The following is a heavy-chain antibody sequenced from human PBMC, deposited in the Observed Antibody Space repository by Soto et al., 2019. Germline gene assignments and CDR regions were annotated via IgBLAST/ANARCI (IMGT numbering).Heavy chain of an antibody. D-gene: IGHD6-13*01. J-gene: IGHJ6*04. CDR2: IYYSGST. CDR1: GGSISSGGYY. CDR3: ARDRGGIAAGAGYYYYGMDV. V-gene: IGHV4-31*03. Sequence: SETLSLTCTVSGGSISSGGYYWIWIRQHPGKGLEWIGYIYYSGSTYYNPSLNSRVTISVDTSKNQFSLKLSSVTAAGTAVYYCARDRGGIAAGAGYYYYGMDVWGKGTTVTVSS.